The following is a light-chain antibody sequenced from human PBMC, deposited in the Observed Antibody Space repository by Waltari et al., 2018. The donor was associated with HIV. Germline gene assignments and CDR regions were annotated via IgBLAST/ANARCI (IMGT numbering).Light chain of an antibody. J-gene: IGLJ2*01. CDR2: EVT. CDR1: SSDIGAYDF. CDR3: SSYGDSLKVL. Sequence: QSALTQPPSASGSLGQSVTISCTGPSSDIGAYDFVSWFQQHPHSAPKLLLYEVTRRPSTVSDRFSGSRSGNTAFLTVAGLQPDDEATYFCSSYGDSLKVLFGGGTNVTVL. V-gene: IGLV2-8*01.